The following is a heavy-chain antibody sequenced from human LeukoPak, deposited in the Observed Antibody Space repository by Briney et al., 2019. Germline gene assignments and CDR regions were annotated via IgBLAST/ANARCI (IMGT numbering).Heavy chain of an antibody. J-gene: IGHJ4*02. D-gene: IGHD1-26*01. V-gene: IGHV3-23*01. CDR1: GFTFSSYA. Sequence: GGSLRLSCAASGFTFSSYAMSWVRQAPGKGLEWVSAISGSGGSTYSADSVKGRFTISRDNSKDTLYLQMNSLRAEDTAVYYCARDRPKWELQALDYWGQGTLVTVSS. CDR3: ARDRPKWELQALDY. CDR2: ISGSGGST.